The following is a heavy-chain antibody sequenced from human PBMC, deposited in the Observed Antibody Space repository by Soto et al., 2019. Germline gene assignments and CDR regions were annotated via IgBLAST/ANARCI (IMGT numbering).Heavy chain of an antibody. J-gene: IGHJ4*02. V-gene: IGHV3-66*01. CDR1: GFTISSNY. D-gene: IGHD3-10*01. CDR3: AREIWD. CDR2: IYSGGTT. Sequence: VQLVESGGGLVQPGGSLRLSCAASGFTISSNYMNWVRQAPGKGLEWVSVIYSGGTTFYTDSVKGRYTISRDNSTITLYLEMNSLRAEDTAVYYCAREIWDWGQGTLVTVSS.